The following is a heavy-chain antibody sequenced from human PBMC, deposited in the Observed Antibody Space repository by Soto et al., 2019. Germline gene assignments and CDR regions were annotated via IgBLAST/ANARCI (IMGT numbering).Heavy chain of an antibody. CDR2: ISYDGSNK. V-gene: IGHV3-30-3*01. Sequence: PGGSLRLSCAASGFTFSSYAMHWVRQAPGKGLEWVAVISYDGSNKYYADSVKGRFTISRDNSKNTLYLQMNSLRAEDTAVYYCAREKSAAAWDYGMDVWGQGTTVTVSS. CDR3: AREKSAAAWDYGMDV. CDR1: GFTFSSYA. J-gene: IGHJ6*02. D-gene: IGHD6-13*01.